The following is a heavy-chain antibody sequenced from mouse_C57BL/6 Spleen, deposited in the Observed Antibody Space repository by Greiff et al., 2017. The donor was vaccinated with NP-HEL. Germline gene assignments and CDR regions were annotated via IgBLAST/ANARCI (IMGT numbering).Heavy chain of an antibody. J-gene: IGHJ4*01. CDR2: IYPGDGDT. D-gene: IGHD2-10*01. CDR3: AREAYYGNYDYAMDY. CDR1: GYAFSSSW. V-gene: IGHV1-82*01. Sequence: QVQLQQSGPELVKPGASVKISCKASGYAFSSSWMNWVKQRPGKGLEWIGRIYPGDGDTNYNGKFKGKATLTADKSSSTAYMQLSSLTSEDSAVYFCAREAYYGNYDYAMDYWGQGTSVTVSS.